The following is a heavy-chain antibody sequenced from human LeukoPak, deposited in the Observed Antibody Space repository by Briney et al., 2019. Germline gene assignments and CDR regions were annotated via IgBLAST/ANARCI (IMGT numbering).Heavy chain of an antibody. CDR1: GGSFSGYY. CDR3: ARCPPYGPIDY. J-gene: IGHJ4*02. Sequence: SETLSLTCAVYGGSFSGYYWSWIRQPPGKGLEWIGEIKHSGYTNYNPSLKSRVTISVDTSKNQFSLKLSSVTAADTAVYYRARCPPYGPIDYWGQGTLVTISS. CDR2: IKHSGYT. D-gene: IGHD3-10*01. V-gene: IGHV4-34*01.